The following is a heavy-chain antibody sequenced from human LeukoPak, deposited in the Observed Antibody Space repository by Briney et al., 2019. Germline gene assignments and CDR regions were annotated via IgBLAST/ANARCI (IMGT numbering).Heavy chain of an antibody. Sequence: GGSLRLSCAASGFTFSSYSMNWVRQAPGKGLEWVSYISSSSSTIYYADSVKGRFTISRDNAKNSLYLQMNSLRAEDTAVYYCARMYYDYVWGSYRQGFFDYWGQGTLVTVSS. D-gene: IGHD3-16*02. CDR2: ISSSSSTI. CDR1: GFTFSSYS. J-gene: IGHJ4*02. V-gene: IGHV3-48*04. CDR3: ARMYYDYVWGSYRQGFFDY.